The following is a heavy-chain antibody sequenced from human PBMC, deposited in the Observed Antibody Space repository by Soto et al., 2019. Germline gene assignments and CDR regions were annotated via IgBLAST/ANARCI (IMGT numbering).Heavy chain of an antibody. Sequence: PSETLSLTCTVSGGSISSYYWSWIRQPPGKGLEWIGYIYYSGSTNYNPSLKSRVTISVDTSKNQFSLKLSSVTAADTAVYYCARGRPTVTSNYDYYYYYYMDVWGQGTTVTVSS. CDR2: IYYSGST. V-gene: IGHV4-59*01. J-gene: IGHJ6*03. CDR1: GGSISSYY. D-gene: IGHD4-17*01. CDR3: ARGRPTVTSNYDYYYYYYMDV.